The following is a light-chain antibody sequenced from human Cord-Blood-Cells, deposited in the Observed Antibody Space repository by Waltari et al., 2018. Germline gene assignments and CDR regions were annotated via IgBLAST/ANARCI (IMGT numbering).Light chain of an antibody. Sequence: EIVLTQSPGTLSLSPGERATLSCRASQSVSSSYLAWYQQKPGQAPRLLIQGSSSRGTGVPDRVSGSGSGTDFTLTISRLEPEDFAVYYCQQYGGSPWTFGQGTNVEIK. V-gene: IGKV3-20*01. CDR1: QSVSSSY. CDR2: GSS. J-gene: IGKJ1*01. CDR3: QQYGGSPWT.